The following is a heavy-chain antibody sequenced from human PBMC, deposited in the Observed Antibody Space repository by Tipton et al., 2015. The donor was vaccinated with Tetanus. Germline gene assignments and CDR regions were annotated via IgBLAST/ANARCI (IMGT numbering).Heavy chain of an antibody. CDR3: AKEVSGVDYGMDV. CDR1: GFTFSSHM. CDR2: INRDGSKT. D-gene: IGHD1-26*01. Sequence: SLRLSCVASGFTFSSHMMNWVRQAPGKGLEWVSRINRDGSKTTYADSVKGRFTISRDNSKNTLYLQMNSLRAEDTAVYYCAKEVSGVDYGMDVWGQGTTVTVSS. J-gene: IGHJ6*02. V-gene: IGHV3-23*01.